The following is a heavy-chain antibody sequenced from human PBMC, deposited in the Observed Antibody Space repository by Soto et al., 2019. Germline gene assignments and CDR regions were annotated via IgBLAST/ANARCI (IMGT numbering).Heavy chain of an antibody. CDR1: GGSITSSGYY. Sequence: QVQLQESGPGLVKPSQTLSLTCTVSGGSITSSGYYWSWIRQHPGEGLEWIGFTSNSGSTSYNPSXKXXVTITVATSSNQFSLNMKSVTAAVTAVYYCARGGVSTKVDYWGQGTLVTVSP. CDR3: ARGGVSTKVDY. D-gene: IGHD2-2*01. CDR2: TSNSGST. J-gene: IGHJ4*02. V-gene: IGHV4-31*03.